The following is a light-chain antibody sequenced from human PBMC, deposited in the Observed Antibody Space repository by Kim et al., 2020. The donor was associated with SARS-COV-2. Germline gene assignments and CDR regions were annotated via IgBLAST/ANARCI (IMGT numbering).Light chain of an antibody. CDR3: QQYSGSPSGT. CDR1: ETIRTSF. J-gene: IGKJ1*01. V-gene: IGKV3-20*01. CDR2: GAT. Sequence: EIVLTQSPGTLSLSPGERATLSCRASETIRTSFLACYQQKPGQAPRLLMYGATRRATGVPGRFSGSGSGTDFTLTISRLAPEDFAVYYCQQYSGSPSGTFGQGTKVDIK.